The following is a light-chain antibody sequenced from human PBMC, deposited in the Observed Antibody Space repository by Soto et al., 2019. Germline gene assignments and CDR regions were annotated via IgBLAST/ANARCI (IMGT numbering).Light chain of an antibody. J-gene: IGLJ3*02. Sequence: QSVLTQPPSASGTPGQKVTISCSGASSNIGNNFVSWYQQVPGTAPKLLIYSDDQRPSGVPDRVSGSNSGTSASLAISGLRSEDEADYYCSTWDASLSGRVFGGGTKLTVL. V-gene: IGLV1-47*02. CDR1: SSNIGNNF. CDR3: STWDASLSGRV. CDR2: SDD.